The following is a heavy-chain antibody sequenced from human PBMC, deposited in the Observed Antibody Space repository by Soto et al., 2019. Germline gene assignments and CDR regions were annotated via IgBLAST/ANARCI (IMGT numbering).Heavy chain of an antibody. CDR1: GFTFSNYA. J-gene: IGHJ6*02. V-gene: IGHV3-30-3*01. Sequence: QVQLVEYGGGVVQPGRSLRLYCEVSGFTFSNYASHWVRQSPGKGLEWVAVISLGGSNKYYADSVKGRFTISGDISKNTLYLQMDSLRPEDTAVYSCARERVVLLTAAMSSGRKDYYGIDVWGQGTTVTVSS. D-gene: IGHD2-2*01. CDR3: ARERVVLLTAAMSSGRKDYYGIDV. CDR2: ISLGGSNK.